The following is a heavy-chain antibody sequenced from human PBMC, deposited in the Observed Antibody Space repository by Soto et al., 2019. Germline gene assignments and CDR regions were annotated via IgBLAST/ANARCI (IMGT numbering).Heavy chain of an antibody. V-gene: IGHV3-21*01. CDR2: ISSNGYYI. CDR1: GFTFSNFG. D-gene: IGHD7-27*01. CDR3: AKLQSRELGRGAFDI. J-gene: IGHJ3*02. Sequence: GGSLRLSCVASGFTFSNFGMNWVRQAPGKGLEWVSSISSNGYYIYQTDSVKGRFTISRDNAKKSLYLQMSSLRAEDTAVYFCAKLQSRELGRGAFDIWGQGTMVTVSS.